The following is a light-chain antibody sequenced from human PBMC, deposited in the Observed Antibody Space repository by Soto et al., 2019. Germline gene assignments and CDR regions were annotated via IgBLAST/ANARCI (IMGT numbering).Light chain of an antibody. CDR1: YSNCGANP. CDR2: STN. CDR3: ASWDDTLNDYV. Sequence: QSVLTQPPSASGTPGRRVTMSCSGSYSNCGANPVSWYQQVPGRAPQLLIYSTNQRPACVPGRFSGSRSDTSASLSISGLQSADEVDYYCASWDDTLNDYVFGTGTKVT. J-gene: IGLJ1*01. V-gene: IGLV1-44*01.